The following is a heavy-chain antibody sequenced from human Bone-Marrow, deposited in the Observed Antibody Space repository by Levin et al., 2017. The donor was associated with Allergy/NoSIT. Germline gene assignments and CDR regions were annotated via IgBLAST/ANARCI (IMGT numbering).Heavy chain of an antibody. D-gene: IGHD2-15*01. V-gene: IGHV1-69*13. Sequence: GASVNVSCKASGGTFSSHGIAWVRQAPGQGLEWMGGIIPIFGPPNYAQKFQGRVTISADESTNTAYMELSSLRSDDTAVFYCARLTGDCSGGACLSRYFYYYMDVWGKGTTVTVSS. J-gene: IGHJ6*03. CDR2: IIPIFGPP. CDR3: ARLTGDCSGGACLSRYFYYYMDV. CDR1: GGTFSSHG.